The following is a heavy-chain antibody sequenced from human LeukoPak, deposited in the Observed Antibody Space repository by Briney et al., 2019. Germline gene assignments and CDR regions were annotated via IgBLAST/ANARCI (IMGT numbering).Heavy chain of an antibody. D-gene: IGHD2-2*01. CDR1: GFTFSSYI. V-gene: IGHV3-21*01. CDR3: ARGTRGFDP. CDR2: ISSSSSYI. Sequence: GGSLRLSCAASGFTFSSYIMNRVRQAPGKGLEWVSSISSSSSYIYYADSVKGRFTISRDNAKNTLFLQMNSLRLEDTAVYYCARGTRGFDPWGQGTLVTVSS. J-gene: IGHJ5*02.